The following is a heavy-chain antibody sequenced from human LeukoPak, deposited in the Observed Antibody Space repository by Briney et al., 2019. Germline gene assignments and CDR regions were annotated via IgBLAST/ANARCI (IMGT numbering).Heavy chain of an antibody. CDR3: ARDSGYEPVDY. J-gene: IGHJ4*02. Sequence: GGSLRLSCAASGFTFSSYAMSWVRQAPWKGLEWVSYISSSSSTIYYADSVKGRFTISRDNAKNSLYLQMNSLRAEDTAVYYCARDSGYEPVDYWGQGTLVTVSS. D-gene: IGHD5-12*01. CDR1: GFTFSSYA. CDR2: ISSSSSTI. V-gene: IGHV3-48*01.